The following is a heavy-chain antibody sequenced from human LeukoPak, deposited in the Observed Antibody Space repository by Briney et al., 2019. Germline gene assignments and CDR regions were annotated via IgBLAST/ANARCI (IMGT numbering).Heavy chain of an antibody. CDR1: GGTFTGYA. J-gene: IGHJ5*02. CDR3: ARKLRLGGNWFDP. Sequence: GSSVKVSCKTSGGTFTGYAITWVRQAPGQGLEWMGKIIPTSGTTNYAQKFQGRVTFTADESTSTAYMELSSLRSEDTALYYCARKLRLGGNWFDPWGQGTLVTVSS. D-gene: IGHD1-26*01. CDR2: IIPTSGTT. V-gene: IGHV1-69*15.